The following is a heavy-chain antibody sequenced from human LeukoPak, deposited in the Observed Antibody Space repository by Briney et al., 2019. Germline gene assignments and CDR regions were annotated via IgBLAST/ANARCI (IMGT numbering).Heavy chain of an antibody. V-gene: IGHV4-59*01. CDR3: ARGGNGFDP. J-gene: IGHJ5*02. CDR2: TYYSGKT. Sequence: SETLSLTCTVSGGSISSYYWSWIRQPPGKGLEWIGYTYYSGKTNYNPSLKRRVTMSVDTSKSAFSLNLISETAADTAVYYCARGGNGFDPWGQGTLVTVSS. D-gene: IGHD3-16*01. CDR1: GGSISSYY.